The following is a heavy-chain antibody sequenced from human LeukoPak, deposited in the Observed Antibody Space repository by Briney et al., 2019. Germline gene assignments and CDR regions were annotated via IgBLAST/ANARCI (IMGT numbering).Heavy chain of an antibody. Sequence: GGSLRLSCAASGFTFSGSAMHWVRQASGKGLEWVGRIRSKANSYATAYAASVKGRFTTSRDDSKNTAYLQMNSLKTEDTAVYYCTRGRDGYNSFDYWGQGTLVTVSS. D-gene: IGHD5-24*01. CDR2: IRSKANSYAT. V-gene: IGHV3-73*01. CDR3: TRGRDGYNSFDY. CDR1: GFTFSGSA. J-gene: IGHJ4*02.